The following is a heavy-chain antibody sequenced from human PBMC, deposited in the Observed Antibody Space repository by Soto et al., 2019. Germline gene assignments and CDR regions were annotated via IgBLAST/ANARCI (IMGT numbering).Heavy chain of an antibody. CDR1: GFTFSSYA. CDR3: TSGRGYNILTGYYPYFDY. CDR2: ISWNSGSI. V-gene: IGHV3-9*01. D-gene: IGHD3-9*01. Sequence: PGGSLRLSCAASGFTFSSYAMHWVRQAPGKGLEWVSGISWNSGSIGYADTVRGRFTISRDNAKNSLYLQMNSLRAEDTALYYCTSGRGYNILTGYYPYFDYWGQGTLVTVSS. J-gene: IGHJ4*02.